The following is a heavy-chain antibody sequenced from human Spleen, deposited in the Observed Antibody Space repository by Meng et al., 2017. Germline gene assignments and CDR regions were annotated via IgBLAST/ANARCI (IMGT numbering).Heavy chain of an antibody. CDR1: GYTFTSYA. D-gene: IGHD2-2*01. CDR3: ARSDCSSTSCHLDY. Sequence: ASVKVSCKASGYTFTSYAMNWVRQAPGQGLEWMGWINTNTGNPTYAQGFTGRFVFSLDTSVSTAYLQISSLKAEDTAMYYCARSDCSSTSCHLDYWGQGTLVTVSS. J-gene: IGHJ4*02. CDR2: INTNTGNP. V-gene: IGHV7-4-1*02.